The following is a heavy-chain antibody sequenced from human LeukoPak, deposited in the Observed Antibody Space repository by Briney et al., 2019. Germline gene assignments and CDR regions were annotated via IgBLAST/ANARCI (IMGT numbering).Heavy chain of an antibody. V-gene: IGHV1-18*01. Sequence: GASVKVSCKASGYTFTSYGISWVRQAPGQGLEWMGWISAYNGNTNYAQKLQGRVTMTTDTSTSTAYMELRSLRSDDTAVYYCARAPYDSSSWRENWFDPWAREPWSPSPQ. J-gene: IGHJ5*02. CDR1: GYTFTSYG. CDR3: ARAPYDSSSWRENWFDP. D-gene: IGHD6-13*01. CDR2: ISAYNGNT.